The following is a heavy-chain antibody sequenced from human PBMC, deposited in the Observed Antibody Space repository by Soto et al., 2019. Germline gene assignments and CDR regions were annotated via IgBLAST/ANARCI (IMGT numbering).Heavy chain of an antibody. V-gene: IGHV4-59*08. CDR1: GASISSSY. CDR2: IYNSGST. CDR3: ARRYSYGHFDC. J-gene: IGHJ4*02. Sequence: QVQLQESGPGLVKPSETLSLTCTVSGASISSSYWSWIRQPPGKGLEWIGYIYNSGSTTYNPSLKSRVTISVDTSKNQSSLRLSSVTAADPAVYYCARRYSYGHFDCWGQGTLVTVSS. D-gene: IGHD5-18*01.